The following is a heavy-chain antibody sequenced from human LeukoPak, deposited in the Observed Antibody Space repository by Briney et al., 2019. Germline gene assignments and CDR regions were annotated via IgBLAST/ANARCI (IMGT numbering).Heavy chain of an antibody. Sequence: PGGSLRLSCAASGFTFDDYAMHWVRQAPGKGLEWVSSISSSSSSYIYYAGSVKGRFTISRDNARNSLFLQMNSLRAEDTAVYYCARGGRSTYFDWSPDYWGQGTLVTVSS. J-gene: IGHJ4*02. CDR1: GFTFDDYA. CDR2: ISSSSSSYI. D-gene: IGHD3-9*01. V-gene: IGHV3-21*01. CDR3: ARGGRSTYFDWSPDY.